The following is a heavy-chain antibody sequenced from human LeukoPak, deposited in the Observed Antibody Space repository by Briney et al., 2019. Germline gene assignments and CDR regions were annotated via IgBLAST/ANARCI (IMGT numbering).Heavy chain of an antibody. J-gene: IGHJ4*02. V-gene: IGHV3-7*01. D-gene: IGHD3-3*01. CDR2: IKQDGSEK. CDR3: ATVTDVNYDFWSGYYMGYFDY. CDR1: GFTFSSYW. Sequence: GGSLRLSCAASGFTFSSYWMSWVRQAPGKGLEWVANIKQDGSEKYYVDSVKGRFTISRDNAKNSPYLQMNSLRAEDTAVYYCATVTDVNYDFWSGYYMGYFDYWGQGTLVTVSS.